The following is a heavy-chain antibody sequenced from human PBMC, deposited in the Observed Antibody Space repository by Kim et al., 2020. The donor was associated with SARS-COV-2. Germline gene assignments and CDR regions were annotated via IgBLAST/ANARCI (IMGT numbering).Heavy chain of an antibody. V-gene: IGHV3-74*01. CDR2: INTDGSNT. J-gene: IGHJ3*01. D-gene: IGHD2-2*01. CDR1: GFTFTDNW. Sequence: GGSLRLSCATSGFTFTDNWIHWVRQAPGKGLVWVSHINTDGSNTGYADSVKGRFTISRDNTQNTLYLQMNNLRTEDTGLYYCVLVVDPGDDPANDAFDVWGQGTMVTVS. CDR3: VLVVDPGDDPANDAFDV.